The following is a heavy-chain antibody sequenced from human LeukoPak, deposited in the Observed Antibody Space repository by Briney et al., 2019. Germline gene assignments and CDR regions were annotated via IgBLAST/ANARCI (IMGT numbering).Heavy chain of an antibody. J-gene: IGHJ4*02. CDR3: ARRAGDYSHPYDY. V-gene: IGHV3-23*01. D-gene: IGHD3-22*01. CDR1: GFTFSNYG. Sequence: GGSLRLSCAASGFTFSNYGVCWVRQAPGKGLEWVSSISDRGVNTYYADSVKGRFTISRDNSKNTLYLQMNSLRADDTAVYYCARRAGDYSHPYDYWGQGTLVTVSS. CDR2: ISDRGVNT.